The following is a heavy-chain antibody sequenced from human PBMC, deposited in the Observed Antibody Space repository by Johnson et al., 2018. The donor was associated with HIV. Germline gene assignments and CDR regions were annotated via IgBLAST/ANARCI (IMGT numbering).Heavy chain of an antibody. CDR1: GFTFSSYA. CDR2: ISGSAIST. J-gene: IGHJ3*02. CDR3: AKELAADGVDAFDI. V-gene: IGHV3-23*04. Sequence: EMQLVESGGSVVRPGGSLRLSCAASGFTFSSYAMSWVRQAPGKGLEWVSAISGSAISTYYADSVKGRFTISRDNSKNTLYLQMNSLRVEDTAVYYCAKELAADGVDAFDIWGQGTMVTVS. D-gene: IGHD6-13*01.